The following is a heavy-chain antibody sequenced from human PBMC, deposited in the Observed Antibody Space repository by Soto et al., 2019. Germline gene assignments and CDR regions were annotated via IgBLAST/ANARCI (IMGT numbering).Heavy chain of an antibody. CDR1: GGSISPYY. CDR2: IYYSGST. D-gene: IGHD6-19*01. V-gene: IGHV4-59*01. Sequence: QVQLQESGPGLVKPSETLSLTCTVSGGSISPYYWSWIRQPPGQRLEWIAYIYYSGSTSYNPSLKSRPTISVDTSTNQFSVRLSSVTAADTAMYYCARLSSAWQANWFDPWGQGTLVTVSS. CDR3: ARLSSAWQANWFDP. J-gene: IGHJ5*02.